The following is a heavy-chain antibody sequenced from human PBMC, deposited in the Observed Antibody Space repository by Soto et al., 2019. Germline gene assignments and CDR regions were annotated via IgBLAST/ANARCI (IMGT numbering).Heavy chain of an antibody. Sequence: GGSLRLSCAASGFTFSSYAMSWVRQAPGKGLEWVSAISGSGGSTYYADSVKGRFTISRDNSKNTLYLQMNSLRAEDTAVYYCAKDQLGGAATPRGVDVWGQGTTVTVSS. CDR2: ISGSGGST. J-gene: IGHJ6*02. V-gene: IGHV3-23*01. CDR3: AKDQLGGAATPRGVDV. CDR1: GFTFSSYA. D-gene: IGHD7-27*01.